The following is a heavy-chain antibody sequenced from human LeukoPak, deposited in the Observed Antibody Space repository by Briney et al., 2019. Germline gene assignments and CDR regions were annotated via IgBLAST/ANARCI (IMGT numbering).Heavy chain of an antibody. CDR1: GFTFSSYA. V-gene: IGHV3-23*01. CDR2: ISGSGGST. J-gene: IGHJ5*02. D-gene: IGHD6-13*01. CDR3: ARERSLGRAAAGGGNWFDP. Sequence: PGGSLRLSCAASGFTFSSYAMSWVRQAPGKGLEWVSAISGSGGSTYYADSVKGRFTISRDNSKNTLYLQMNSLRAEDTAVYYCARERSLGRAAAGGGNWFDPWGQGTLVTVSS.